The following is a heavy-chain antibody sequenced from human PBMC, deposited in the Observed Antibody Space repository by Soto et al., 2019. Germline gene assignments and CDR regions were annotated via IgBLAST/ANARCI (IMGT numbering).Heavy chain of an antibody. D-gene: IGHD4-4*01. CDR3: AKKGTVTNYYYYYMDV. Sequence: GGSLRLSCAASGFTFSSYAMSWVRQAPGKGLEWVTAISGSGGSTYYADTVKGRFNISRDNSNNTLYLQMDCLRAEDTAVYYCAKKGTVTNYYYYYMDVWGKGTTVTVSS. J-gene: IGHJ6*03. CDR2: ISGSGGST. V-gene: IGHV3-23*01. CDR1: GFTFSSYA.